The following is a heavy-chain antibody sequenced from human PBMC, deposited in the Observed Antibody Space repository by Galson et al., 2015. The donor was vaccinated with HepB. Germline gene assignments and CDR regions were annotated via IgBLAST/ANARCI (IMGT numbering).Heavy chain of an antibody. V-gene: IGHV1-18*01. CDR1: GYTFTSYG. J-gene: IGHJ4*02. CDR3: ARVRRGVRGVTFSDY. CDR2: ISAYNGNT. D-gene: IGHD3-10*01. Sequence: SVKVSCKASGYTFTSYGISWVRQAPGQGLEWMGWISAYNGNTNYAQKLQGRVTMTTDTSTSTAYMELRSLRSDDTAVYYCARVRRGVRGVTFSDYWGQGTLVTVSS.